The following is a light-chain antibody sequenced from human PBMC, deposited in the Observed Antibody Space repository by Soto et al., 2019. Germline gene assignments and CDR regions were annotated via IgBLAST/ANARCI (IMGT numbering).Light chain of an antibody. CDR1: QSVSSSY. V-gene: IGKV3-20*01. J-gene: IGKJ2*01. Sequence: EIVLTQSPGTLSLSLGERATLSCRASQSVSSSYLAWYQQKPGQAPRLLIYGTSTRATGIPDRFSGSGSGTDFTLTISRLEPEDFAVYYCQQYGSSVYTFGQGTKLEIK. CDR3: QQYGSSVYT. CDR2: GTS.